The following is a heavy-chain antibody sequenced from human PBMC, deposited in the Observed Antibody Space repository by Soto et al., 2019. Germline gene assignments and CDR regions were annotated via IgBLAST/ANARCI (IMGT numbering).Heavy chain of an antibody. D-gene: IGHD1-7*01. Sequence: KSSETLSLTCTVSGGSISSGDYYWSWIRQPPGKGLEWIGYIYYSGSTYYNPSLKSRVTISVDTSKNQFSLKLSSVTAADTAVYYCARVLREGWNYRSWALLGQHYYYYGMDVWGQGTTVTVSS. CDR1: GGSISSGDYY. V-gene: IGHV4-30-4*01. J-gene: IGHJ6*02. CDR2: IYYSGST. CDR3: ARVLREGWNYRSWALLGQHYYYYGMDV.